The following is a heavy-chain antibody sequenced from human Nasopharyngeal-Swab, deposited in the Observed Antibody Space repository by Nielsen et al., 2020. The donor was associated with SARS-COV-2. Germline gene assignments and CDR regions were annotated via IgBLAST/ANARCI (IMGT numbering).Heavy chain of an antibody. Sequence: SQTLSLTCAVYVGSFSGYYWSWIRQPAGKGLEWIGRIYTSGSTNYNPSLKSRVTMSVDTSKNQFSLKLSSVTAADTAVYYCAREVTIFGVVIPRNWFDPWGQGTLVTVSS. D-gene: IGHD3-3*01. V-gene: IGHV4-4*07. J-gene: IGHJ5*02. CDR1: VGSFSGYY. CDR2: IYTSGST. CDR3: AREVTIFGVVIPRNWFDP.